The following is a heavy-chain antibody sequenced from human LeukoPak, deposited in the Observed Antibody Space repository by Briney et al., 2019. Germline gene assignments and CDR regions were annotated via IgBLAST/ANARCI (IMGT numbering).Heavy chain of an antibody. V-gene: IGHV4-34*01. CDR1: GGSFSGYY. Sequence: SETLSLTCAVYGGSFSGYYWSWIRQPPGKGLEWIGEINHSGSTNYNPSLKSRVTISVDTSTNQFSLKLSSVTAADTAVYYCARGRTTVTTSAANWFDPWGQGTLVTVSS. J-gene: IGHJ5*02. CDR3: ARGRTTVTTSAANWFDP. CDR2: INHSGST. D-gene: IGHD4-17*01.